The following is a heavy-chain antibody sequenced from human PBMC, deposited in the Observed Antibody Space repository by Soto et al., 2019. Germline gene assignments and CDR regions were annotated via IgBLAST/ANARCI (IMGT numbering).Heavy chain of an antibody. CDR2: ISSSGSTI. D-gene: IGHD3-10*01. V-gene: IGHV3-11*01. CDR1: GFTFSDYY. Sequence: GGSLRLSCAASGFTFSDYYMSWIRQAPGKGLEWVSYISSSGSTIYYADSVKGRFTISRDNAKNSLHLQMNSLRVEDTAVYYCARVEEYYYGSGPYWGQGTLVTVSS. J-gene: IGHJ4*02. CDR3: ARVEEYYYGSGPY.